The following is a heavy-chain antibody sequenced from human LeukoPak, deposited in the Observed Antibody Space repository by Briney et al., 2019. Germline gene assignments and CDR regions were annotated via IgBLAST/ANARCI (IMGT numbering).Heavy chain of an antibody. CDR1: GFTFSRYW. D-gene: IGHD4-17*01. CDR3: ARDGSRCGDNDN. Sequence: GGSLRLSCAASGFTFSRYWINWVRQAPGKGLEWVAKIKQDESEKYYVDSVKGRFTISRDNAKNSLYLQMNSLRAEDTAVYYCARDGSRCGDNDNWGQGTLVTVSS. CDR2: IKQDESEK. V-gene: IGHV3-7*03. J-gene: IGHJ4*02.